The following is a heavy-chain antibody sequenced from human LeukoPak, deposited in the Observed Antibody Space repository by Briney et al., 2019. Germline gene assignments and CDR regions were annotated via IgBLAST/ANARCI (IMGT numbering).Heavy chain of an antibody. Sequence: GSGPTLVKPTQTLTPTCTFSGFSLSTTGVGVGWLRQPPGKALEWLALIYWDDDKRYSPSLKSRLTITKDTSKNQVVLTMTNMDPVDTATYYCAHGVLRYFHLDYWGQGTQVTVSS. D-gene: IGHD3-9*01. CDR3: AHGVLRYFHLDY. V-gene: IGHV2-5*02. CDR2: IYWDDDK. CDR1: GFSLSTTGVG. J-gene: IGHJ4*02.